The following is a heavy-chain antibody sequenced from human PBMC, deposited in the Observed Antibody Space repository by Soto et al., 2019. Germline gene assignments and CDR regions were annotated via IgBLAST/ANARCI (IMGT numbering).Heavy chain of an antibody. V-gene: IGHV4-31*03. J-gene: IGHJ5*02. CDR2: IYYSGST. D-gene: IGHD6-13*01. CDR3: ARGSSSSWNWFDP. Sequence: PSETLSLTCTVSGGSISSGDYNWSWIRQHPGKGLEWIGYIYYSGSTYYNPSLKSRVTISVDTSKNQFSLKLSSVTAAHTAVYYCARGSSSSWNWFDPWGQGTLVTVSS. CDR1: GGSISSGDYN.